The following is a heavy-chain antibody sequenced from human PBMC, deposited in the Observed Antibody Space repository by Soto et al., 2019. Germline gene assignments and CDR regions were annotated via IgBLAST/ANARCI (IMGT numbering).Heavy chain of an antibody. CDR2: ISRNGGST. CDR3: ARSGLPFDY. Sequence: EVQLVESGGGLVQPGGSLRLSCAAXXFXFSSYXMHWVRQAPGKGLEYVSGISRNGGSTYYANSVKGRFTISRDNSKSTLYLQVGSLRAEDMAVYYCARSGLPFDYWGQGTLVTVSS. D-gene: IGHD2-21*02. CDR1: XFXFSSYX. J-gene: IGHJ4*02. V-gene: IGHV3-64*01.